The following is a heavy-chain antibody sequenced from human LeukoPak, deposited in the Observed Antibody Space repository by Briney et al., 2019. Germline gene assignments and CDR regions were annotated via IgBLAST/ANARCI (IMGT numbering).Heavy chain of an antibody. J-gene: IGHJ4*02. CDR2: IYYSGST. D-gene: IGHD3-22*01. Sequence: SETLSLTCTVSGGSISSYYWSWIRQPPGKGLEWIGYIYYSGSTNYNPSLKSRVTTPVNMSKNQFSLKLSSVTAADTAVYYCASSHDYDSSGYFVGYYFDYWGQGTLVTVSS. CDR1: GGSISSYY. V-gene: IGHV4-59*01. CDR3: ASSHDYDSSGYFVGYYFDY.